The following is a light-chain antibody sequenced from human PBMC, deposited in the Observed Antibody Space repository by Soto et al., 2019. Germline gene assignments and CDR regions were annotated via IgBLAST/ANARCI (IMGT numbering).Light chain of an antibody. CDR2: AAS. CDR1: QSISSY. CDR3: QQSYSTPRG. V-gene: IGKV1-39*01. J-gene: IGKJ3*01. Sequence: DIQMTQSPSSLSASVGDRVTITCRASQSISSYLNWYQQKPGKAPKLLIYAASSLQSGVPSRFSGSGSGTDFTLTSSRLQPEDFATYYCQQSYSTPRGFGPGTKVDIK.